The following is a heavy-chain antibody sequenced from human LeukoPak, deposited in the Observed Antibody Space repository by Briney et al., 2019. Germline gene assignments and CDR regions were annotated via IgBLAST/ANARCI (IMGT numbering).Heavy chain of an antibody. Sequence: GGSLRLSCAASGFTFSSYAMSWVRQAPGKGLEWVSGIGGSGGMIYYADSVKGRFTISRDNAKNSLYLQMSSLRAEDTAVYYCARSCSSTSCYSDYWGQGTLVTVPS. CDR1: GFTFSSYA. D-gene: IGHD2-2*02. J-gene: IGHJ4*02. CDR3: ARSCSSTSCYSDY. CDR2: IGGSGGMI. V-gene: IGHV3-23*01.